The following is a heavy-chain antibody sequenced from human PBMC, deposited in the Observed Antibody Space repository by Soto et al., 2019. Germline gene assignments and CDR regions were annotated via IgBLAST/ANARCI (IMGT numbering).Heavy chain of an antibody. J-gene: IGHJ6*02. V-gene: IGHV4-31*03. CDR1: GGSISSGTYF. CDR3: AREDSTEGGMDV. CDR2: IYYSGST. D-gene: IGHD4-17*01. Sequence: LSLTCTVSGGSISSGTYFWSWIRQHPGKGLEWIGYIYYSGSTYYNPSLKSRVTISVDTSKNQFSLKLRSVAAADTAVYYCAREDSTEGGMDVWGQGTTVTVSS.